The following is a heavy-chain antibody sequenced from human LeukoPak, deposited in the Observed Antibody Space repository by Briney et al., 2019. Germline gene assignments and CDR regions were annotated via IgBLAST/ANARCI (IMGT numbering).Heavy chain of an antibody. J-gene: IGHJ4*02. CDR2: ISSSGVYI. V-gene: IGHV3-21*01. CDR1: GFTFNDYG. CDR3: ATASGSWYRYYFDS. Sequence: GGSLRLSCAASGFTFNDYGMNWVRQAPGKGLEWVSSISSSGVYIYYADSLKGRFTISRDNAKNSLYLQMNSLRAEDTAVYYCATASGSWYRYYFDSWGQGILVTVSS. D-gene: IGHD6-13*01.